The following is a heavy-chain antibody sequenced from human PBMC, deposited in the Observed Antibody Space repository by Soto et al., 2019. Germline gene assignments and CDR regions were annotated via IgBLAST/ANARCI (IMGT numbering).Heavy chain of an antibody. CDR3: ARGRIFRFNGYEPLGGRDY. J-gene: IGHJ4*02. Sequence: QVQLVQSGAEVNKPGASVKVSCKASGYSFTNNDINWVRQATGQGLQWMGWMNPNSGDTGYAQKFQGRLTMTRSTSTSTAYMELNSLKSDDTAVYYCARGRIFRFNGYEPLGGRDYWGQGTPVTVSS. D-gene: IGHD5-12*01. CDR1: GYSFTNND. V-gene: IGHV1-8*01. CDR2: MNPNSGDT.